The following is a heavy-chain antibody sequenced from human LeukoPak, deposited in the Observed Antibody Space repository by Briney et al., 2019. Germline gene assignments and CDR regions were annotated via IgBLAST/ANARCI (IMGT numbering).Heavy chain of an antibody. CDR3: TKHPNGDYVGAFDP. J-gene: IGHJ5*02. CDR2: ITGTHYTT. D-gene: IGHD4-17*01. CDR1: GFTFSTFA. Sequence: GGSLRLSCAASGFTFSTFAMTWVRQAPGKGLEWVSSITGTHYTTYNTDSVKGRFTISRDNSKNTLYLQMNSLRADDTAVYYCTKHPNGDYVGAFDPWGQGTLVTVSS. V-gene: IGHV3-23*01.